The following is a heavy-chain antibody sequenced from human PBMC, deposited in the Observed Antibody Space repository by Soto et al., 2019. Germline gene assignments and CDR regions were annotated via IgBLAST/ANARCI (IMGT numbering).Heavy chain of an antibody. Sequence: QVQLVQSGAEVKKPGASVKVSCKASGYIFSNYNINWVRQATGQGPEWMGWMNPNSGETGYAQNYKGRVPITRDSSTTTAYMELGSLTSEHTDIYYCARGARGTSQSNWFDPWGQGTLVTVSS. J-gene: IGHJ5*02. CDR3: ARGARGTSQSNWFDP. CDR1: GYIFSNYN. CDR2: MNPNSGET. V-gene: IGHV1-8*01.